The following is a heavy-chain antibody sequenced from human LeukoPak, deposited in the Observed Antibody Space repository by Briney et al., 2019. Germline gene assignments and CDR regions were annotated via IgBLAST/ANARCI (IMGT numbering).Heavy chain of an antibody. J-gene: IGHJ4*02. D-gene: IGHD6-13*01. CDR3: ARGGGIAAAGTYRRFDY. Sequence: SETLSLTCAVYGGFFSGYYWSWIRQPPGKGLEWMGEINHSGSSNYNPSLKSRVTISVDTSKNQFALKLSSVTAADTAVYYCARGGGIAAAGTYRRFDYWGQGTLVTVSS. CDR2: INHSGSS. CDR1: GGFFSGYY. V-gene: IGHV4-34*01.